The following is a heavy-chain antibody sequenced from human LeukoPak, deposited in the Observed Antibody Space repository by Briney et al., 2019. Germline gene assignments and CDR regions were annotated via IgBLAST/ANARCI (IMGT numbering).Heavy chain of an antibody. CDR1: GYRFISYW. D-gene: IGHD1-26*01. Sequence: GESLKISCKGSGYRFISYWIGWVRQMPGKGLEWMGIIYPGDSNTRYSPSFQGQVTISADKSIGTAYLQWSSLKASDTAMYYCARQVGATLYFDYWGQGTQVTVSS. CDR2: IYPGDSNT. J-gene: IGHJ4*02. CDR3: ARQVGATLYFDY. V-gene: IGHV5-51*01.